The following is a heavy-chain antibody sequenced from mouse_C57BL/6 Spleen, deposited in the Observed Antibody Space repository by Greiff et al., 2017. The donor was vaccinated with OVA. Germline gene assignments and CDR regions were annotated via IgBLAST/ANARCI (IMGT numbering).Heavy chain of an antibody. Sequence: EVKVVESGGGLVKPGGSLKLSCAASGFTFSDYGMHWVRQAPEKGLEWVAYISSGSSTIYYAETVKGRFNISRDNAKNTLFLQMTSLWSEDTAMYYWARETGYYFDYWGQGTTLTVSS. D-gene: IGHD4-1*01. V-gene: IGHV5-17*01. CDR1: GFTFSDYG. CDR2: ISSGSSTI. CDR3: ARETGYYFDY. J-gene: IGHJ2*01.